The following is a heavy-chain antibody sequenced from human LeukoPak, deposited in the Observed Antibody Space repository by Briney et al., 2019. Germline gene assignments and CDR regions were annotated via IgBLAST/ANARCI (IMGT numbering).Heavy chain of an antibody. CDR1: GFTFSSYA. Sequence: PGRSLRLSCAASGFTFSSYAMHWVRQAPGKGLEWVAVISYDGSNKYYADSVKGRFTISRDNSKNTLYLQMNSLRAEDTAVYYCARGDSGYDLAHFDYWGQGTLVTVSS. V-gene: IGHV3-30-3*01. CDR2: ISYDGSNK. D-gene: IGHD5-12*01. CDR3: ARGDSGYDLAHFDY. J-gene: IGHJ4*02.